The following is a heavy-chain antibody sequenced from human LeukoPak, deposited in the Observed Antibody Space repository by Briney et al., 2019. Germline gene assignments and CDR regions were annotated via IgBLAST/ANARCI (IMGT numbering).Heavy chain of an antibody. CDR1: GFTFSSYA. CDR3: ARDRDVTHYVWGSYPFDP. J-gene: IGHJ5*02. CDR2: ISYDGSNK. Sequence: GGSLRLSCAASGFTFSSYAMHWFRQAPGKGLEWVAVISYDGSNKYYADSVKGRFTISRDNSKNTLYLQMNSLRAEDTAVYYCARDRDVTHYVWGSYPFDPWGQGTLVTVSS. D-gene: IGHD3-16*02. V-gene: IGHV3-30*04.